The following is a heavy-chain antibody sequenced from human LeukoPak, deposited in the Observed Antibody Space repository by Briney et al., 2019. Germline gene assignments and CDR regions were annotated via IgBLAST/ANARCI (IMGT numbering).Heavy chain of an antibody. Sequence: GGSLRLSCAASGFTFSSYEMNWVRQAPGKGLEWVSYISSSGSTIYYADSVKGRFTISRDNAKNSLYLQMNSLRAEDTAVYYCAKDSEKYGAHDFQHWGQGTLVTVSS. J-gene: IGHJ1*01. CDR1: GFTFSSYE. CDR3: AKDSEKYGAHDFQH. V-gene: IGHV3-48*03. CDR2: ISSSGSTI. D-gene: IGHD4-17*01.